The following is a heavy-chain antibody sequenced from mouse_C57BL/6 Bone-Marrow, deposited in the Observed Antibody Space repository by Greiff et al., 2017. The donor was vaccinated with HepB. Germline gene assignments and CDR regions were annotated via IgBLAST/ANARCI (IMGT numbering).Heavy chain of an antibody. V-gene: IGHV1-76*01. J-gene: IGHJ1*03. CDR1: GYTFTDYY. CDR3: ARSYYSNYGYFDV. Sequence: VQLQESGAELVRPGASVKLSCKASGYTFTDYYINWVKQRPGQGLEWIARIYPGSGNTYYNEKFKGKATLTAEKSSSTAYMQLSSLTSEDSAVYFCARSYYSNYGYFDVWGTGTTVTVSS. D-gene: IGHD2-5*01. CDR2: IYPGSGNT.